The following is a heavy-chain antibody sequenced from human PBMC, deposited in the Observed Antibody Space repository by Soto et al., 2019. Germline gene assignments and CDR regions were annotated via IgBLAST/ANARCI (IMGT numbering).Heavy chain of an antibody. Sequence: QVQLVQSGAEVKKPGSSVKVSCKASGGTFSSYTISWVRQAPGQGLEWMGRIIPILGIANYAQKFQGRVTSTADKSTSTAYMELSSLRSEDTAVYYCAGHSITGDSSGYPIRWFDPWGQGTLVTVSS. V-gene: IGHV1-69*02. CDR3: AGHSITGDSSGYPIRWFDP. J-gene: IGHJ5*02. CDR1: GGTFSSYT. D-gene: IGHD3-22*01. CDR2: IIPILGIA.